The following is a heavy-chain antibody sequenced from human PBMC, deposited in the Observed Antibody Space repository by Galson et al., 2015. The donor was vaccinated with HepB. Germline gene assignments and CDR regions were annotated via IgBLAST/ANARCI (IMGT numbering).Heavy chain of an antibody. CDR3: ARAIFSYDYVWGSYRLGAFDI. Sequence: SVKVSCKASGGTFSSYAISWVRQAPGQGLEWMGGIIPIFGTANYAQKFQGRVTITADESTSTAYMELSSLRSEDTAVYYCARAIFSYDYVWGSYRLGAFDIWGQGTMVTVSS. D-gene: IGHD3-16*02. V-gene: IGHV1-69*13. J-gene: IGHJ3*02. CDR1: GGTFSSYA. CDR2: IIPIFGTA.